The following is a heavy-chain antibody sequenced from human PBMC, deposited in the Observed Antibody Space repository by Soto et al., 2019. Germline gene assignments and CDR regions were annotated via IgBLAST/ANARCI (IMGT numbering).Heavy chain of an antibody. Sequence: AASVKVSCKASGYTFTSYYMHWVRQAPGQGLEWMGIINPSGGSTSYAQKFQGRVTMTRDTSTSTVYMELSSLRSEDTAVYYCARLSSHPYVIRIYWYFDLWGRGTLVTVSS. J-gene: IGHJ2*01. CDR1: GYTFTSYY. CDR3: ARLSSHPYVIRIYWYFDL. D-gene: IGHD2-15*01. CDR2: INPSGGST. V-gene: IGHV1-46*01.